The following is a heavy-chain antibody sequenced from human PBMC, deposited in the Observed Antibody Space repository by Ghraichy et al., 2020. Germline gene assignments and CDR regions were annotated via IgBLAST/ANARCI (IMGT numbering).Heavy chain of an antibody. CDR3: ARRFEQWLVRGSGWFDP. CDR1: GGSFSGYY. Sequence: SETLSLTCAVYGGSFSGYYWSWIRQPPGKGLEWIGEINHSGSTNYNPSLKSRVTISVDTSKNQFSLKLSSVTAADTAVYYCARRFEQWLVRGSGWFDPWGQGTLVTVSS. J-gene: IGHJ5*02. CDR2: INHSGST. D-gene: IGHD6-19*01. V-gene: IGHV4-34*01.